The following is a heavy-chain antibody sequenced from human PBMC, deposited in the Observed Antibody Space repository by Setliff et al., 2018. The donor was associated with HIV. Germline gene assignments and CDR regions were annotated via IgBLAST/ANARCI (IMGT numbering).Heavy chain of an antibody. J-gene: IGHJ2*01. CDR1: GGSISSSNY. D-gene: IGHD2-21*01. CDR3: SRPMWWPAGDHGTGFYFAF. Sequence: SETLSLTCNISGGSISSSNYWGWVRQTPGKGLEWIGSVHQYGSTYYNPSLKSRANVFVDKSLNQVSLRLKSVTAAVTAIYFWSRPMWWPAGDHGTGFYFAFWGRGSQVTVSS. CDR2: VHQYGST. V-gene: IGHV4-39*01.